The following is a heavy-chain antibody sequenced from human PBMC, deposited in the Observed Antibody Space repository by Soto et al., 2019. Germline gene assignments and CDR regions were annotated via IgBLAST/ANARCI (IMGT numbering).Heavy chain of an antibody. D-gene: IGHD3-10*01. CDR3: AKGKGRFGEYYYYYGMDV. V-gene: IGHV3-23*01. J-gene: IGHJ6*02. CDR1: GFTFSSYA. CDR2: ISGSGGST. Sequence: EVQLLESGGGLVQPGGSLRLSCAASGFTFSSYAMSWVRQAPGKGLEWVSAISGSGGSTYYADSVKGRFTISRDNSKNPLYLQMNSLRAEDTAVYYCAKGKGRFGEYYYYYGMDVWGQGTTVTVSS.